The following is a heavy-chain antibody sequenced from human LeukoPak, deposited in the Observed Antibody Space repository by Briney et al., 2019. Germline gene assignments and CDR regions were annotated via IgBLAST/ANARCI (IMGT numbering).Heavy chain of an antibody. V-gene: IGHV3-21*01. J-gene: IGHJ6*03. Sequence: GGSLRLSCAASGFTFSSDSMNWVRQAPGKGLEWVSSISSSGTYIYYADSVRGRFTISRDNAKNTLYLQMNSLRAEDTAVYYCARESLGYYDSSGYYYSGYYYYYYYMDVWGKGTTVTVSS. CDR1: GFTFSSDS. CDR2: ISSSGTYI. D-gene: IGHD3-22*01. CDR3: ARESLGYYDSSGYYYSGYYYYYYYMDV.